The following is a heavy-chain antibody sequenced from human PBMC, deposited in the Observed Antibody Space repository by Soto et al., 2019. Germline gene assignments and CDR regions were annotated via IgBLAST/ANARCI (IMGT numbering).Heavy chain of an antibody. Sequence: GGSLRLSCAASGFTVSSNYMSWVRQAPGKGLEWVSVIYSGGSTYYADSVKGRFTISRDNSKNTLYLQMNSLRAEDTAVYYCARDLPYSSGWSNWFDPWGQGTLVTVSS. D-gene: IGHD6-19*01. CDR2: IYSGGST. CDR1: GFTVSSNY. J-gene: IGHJ5*02. CDR3: ARDLPYSSGWSNWFDP. V-gene: IGHV3-66*01.